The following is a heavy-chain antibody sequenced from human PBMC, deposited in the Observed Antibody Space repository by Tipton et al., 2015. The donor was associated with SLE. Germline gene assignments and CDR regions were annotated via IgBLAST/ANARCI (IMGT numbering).Heavy chain of an antibody. CDR3: AREGSSSSWFSSRYWYFDL. CDR2: IYYSGST. CDR1: GGSISSGDYY. D-gene: IGHD6-13*01. J-gene: IGHJ2*01. V-gene: IGHV4-30-4*01. Sequence: TLSLTCTVSGGSISSGDYYWSWIRQPPGKGLEWIGYIYYSGSTNYNPSLKSRVTISVDTSKNQFSLKLSSVTAADTAVYYCAREGSSSSWFSSRYWYFDLWGRGTLVTVSS.